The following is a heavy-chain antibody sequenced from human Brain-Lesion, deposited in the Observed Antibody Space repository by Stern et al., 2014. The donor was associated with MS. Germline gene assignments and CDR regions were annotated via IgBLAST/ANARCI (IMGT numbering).Heavy chain of an antibody. Sequence: VQLVESGGGVVQPGRSLRLSCAASGFTFSHYAMYWVRQAPGKGLEWVAVISFDGNNKDYADSIKGRFTIFRDNSKNTLYLQMNSLRGEDTAVYYCVRLRIPDFGFSGYDPAFDYWGQGTLVTVSP. CDR1: GFTFSHYA. D-gene: IGHD5-12*01. V-gene: IGHV3-30-3*01. CDR2: ISFDGNNK. J-gene: IGHJ4*02. CDR3: VRLRIPDFGFSGYDPAFDY.